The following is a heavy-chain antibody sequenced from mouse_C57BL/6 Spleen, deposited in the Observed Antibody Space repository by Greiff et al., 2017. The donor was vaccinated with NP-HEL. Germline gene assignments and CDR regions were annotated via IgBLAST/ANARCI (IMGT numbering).Heavy chain of an antibody. CDR1: GYTFTSYW. CDR2: IHPNSGST. Sequence: QVQLQQSGAELVKPGASVKLSCKASGYTFTSYWMHWVKQRPGQGLEWIGMIHPNSGSTNYNEKFKSKATLTVDKSSSTAYMQLSSLTSEDSAVYYCAPIYGSRSFAYWGQGTLVTVSA. D-gene: IGHD1-1*01. J-gene: IGHJ3*01. CDR3: APIYGSRSFAY. V-gene: IGHV1-64*01.